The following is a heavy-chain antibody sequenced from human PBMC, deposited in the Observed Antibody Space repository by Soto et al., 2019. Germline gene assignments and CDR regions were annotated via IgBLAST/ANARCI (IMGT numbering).Heavy chain of an antibody. CDR1: GGTFSSYT. CDR3: AGGRYYDILTGYPRPHAFDI. D-gene: IGHD3-9*01. V-gene: IGHV1-69*02. Sequence: VKVSCKASGGTFSSYTISWVRQAPGQGLEWMGRIIPILGIANYAQKFQGRVTITADKSTSTAYMELSSLRSEDTAVYYCAGGRYYDILTGYPRPHAFDIWGQGTMVTVSS. CDR2: IIPILGIA. J-gene: IGHJ3*02.